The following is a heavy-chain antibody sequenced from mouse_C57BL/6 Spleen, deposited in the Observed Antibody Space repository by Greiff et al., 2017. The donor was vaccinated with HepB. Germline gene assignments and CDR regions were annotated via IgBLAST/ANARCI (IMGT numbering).Heavy chain of an antibody. CDR1: GYTFTDYN. J-gene: IGHJ1*01. CDR2: IYPRDGST. CDR3: ASWNFDV. V-gene: IGHV1-78*01. Sequence: VQLQQSDAELVKPGASVKISCKASGYTFTDYNIHWMKQRPEKGLEWIGFIYPRDGSTRYNEKFKGKATLTVDKSSSTAYMKLNSLSSEDSAVYFCASWNFDVWGPGTTVTVSS.